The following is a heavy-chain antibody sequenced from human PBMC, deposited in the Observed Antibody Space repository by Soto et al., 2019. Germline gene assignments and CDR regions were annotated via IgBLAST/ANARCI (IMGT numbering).Heavy chain of an antibody. D-gene: IGHD5-18*01. J-gene: IGHJ6*02. Sequence: PGGSLRLSCAASGFTFTAYGMHWVRQAPGQGLEWVAVISHDGSNKYYADSVKGRFTLSRDNSKYILYLDMNSLRPDDTAVYYCARALGYNYGDRDHYYGMDVWGQGTTVTVSS. CDR1: GFTFTAYG. V-gene: IGHV3-30*04. CDR2: ISHDGSNK. CDR3: ARALGYNYGDRDHYYGMDV.